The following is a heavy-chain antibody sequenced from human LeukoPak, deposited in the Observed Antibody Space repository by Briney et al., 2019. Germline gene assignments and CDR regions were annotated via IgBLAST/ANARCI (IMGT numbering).Heavy chain of an antibody. V-gene: IGHV4-59*08. CDR2: LFYGGST. CDR1: GDSINTNY. D-gene: IGHD3-9*01. CDR3: ARTGHDDAFDI. J-gene: IGHJ3*02. Sequence: SETLSLTCTVSGDSINTNYWSWIRQPPGKGLEWIGYLFYGGSTNYTPSLKSRVTISVDTSKNQFSLKLSSVTAADTAVYYCARTGHDDAFDIWGQGTMVTVSS.